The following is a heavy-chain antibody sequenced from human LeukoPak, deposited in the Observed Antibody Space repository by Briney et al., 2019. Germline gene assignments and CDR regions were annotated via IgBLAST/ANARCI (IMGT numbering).Heavy chain of an antibody. CDR1: GYNFANYG. CDR3: ARDRRSSSSNTILFDS. J-gene: IGHJ4*02. Sequence: GASVKVSCKASGYNFANYGISWLRQAPGQGLEWMGWISSNNGKTKYTQILSGRVTMTTDTSTSTAYMELRSLRSDDTAVYYCARDRRSSSSNTILFDSWGQGTLVTVSS. D-gene: IGHD6-6*01. CDR2: ISSNNGKT. V-gene: IGHV1-18*01.